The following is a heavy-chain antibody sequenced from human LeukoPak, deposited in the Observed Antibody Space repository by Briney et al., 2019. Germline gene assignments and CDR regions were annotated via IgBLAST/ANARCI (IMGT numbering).Heavy chain of an antibody. CDR2: ISSDGSST. CDR1: GFTFSSYS. D-gene: IGHD1-14*01. Sequence: GGSLRLSCAASGFTFSSYSMNWVRQAPGKGLEWVSRISSDGSSTVYADSVKGRFTISRDNAKNTLYLQMNGLRTEDTAVYYCTRGGPHRGDYWGQGTLVTVSS. J-gene: IGHJ4*02. V-gene: IGHV3-74*01. CDR3: TRGGPHRGDY.